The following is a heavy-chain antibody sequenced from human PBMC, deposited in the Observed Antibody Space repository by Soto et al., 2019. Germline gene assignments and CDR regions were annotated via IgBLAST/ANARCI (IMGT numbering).Heavy chain of an antibody. Sequence: SQTLSLTCAISGDSASSDSATWNWIRQSPSRGLEWLGRAYYRSKWYSDYAVSVKSRVTINADTSKNQFSLQLNSVTPEDTAVYFCASGRYSSSWYFAYWGQGTLVTVSS. J-gene: IGHJ4*02. CDR1: GDSASSDSAT. D-gene: IGHD2-2*01. CDR3: ASGRYSSSWYFAY. V-gene: IGHV6-1*01. CDR2: AYYRSKWYS.